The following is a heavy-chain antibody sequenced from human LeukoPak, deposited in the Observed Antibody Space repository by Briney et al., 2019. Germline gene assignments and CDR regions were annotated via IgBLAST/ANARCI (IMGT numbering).Heavy chain of an antibody. CDR2: INHSGST. Sequence: PSETLSLTCTVSGGSISNYYWRWIRQPPGKGLEWIGEINHSGSTNYNPSLKSRVTISVDTSKNQFSLKLSSVTAADTAVYYCARGAGAPIYGMDVWGQGTTVTVSS. V-gene: IGHV4-34*01. CDR3: ARGAGAPIYGMDV. J-gene: IGHJ6*02. D-gene: IGHD1-26*01. CDR1: GGSISNYY.